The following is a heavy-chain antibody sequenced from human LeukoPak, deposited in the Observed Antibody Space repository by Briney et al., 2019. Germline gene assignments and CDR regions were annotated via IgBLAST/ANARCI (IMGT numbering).Heavy chain of an antibody. CDR1: GFTFTSSA. J-gene: IGHJ4*02. CDR2: IAVGSGNT. V-gene: IGHV1-58*01. CDR3: AADYGSGSYVDLDY. Sequence: ASVKVSCKASGFTFTSSAVQWVRQARGQRLEWIGWIAVGSGNTNYAQKFQERVTITRDMSTSTAYMELSSLRSEDTAVYYCAADYGSGSYVDLDYWGQGTLVTVSS. D-gene: IGHD3-10*01.